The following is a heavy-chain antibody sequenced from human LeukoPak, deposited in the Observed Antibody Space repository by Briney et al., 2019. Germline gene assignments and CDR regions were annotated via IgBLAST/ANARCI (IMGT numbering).Heavy chain of an antibody. CDR3: PRGAADPY. CDR2: INPSSGST. D-gene: IGHD6-13*01. CDR1: VYTFTSYY. Sequence: ASVKVSCKASVYTFTSYYMHWARQAPGQGREWMGIINPSSGSTSYAQKFQGRVTMPRDTSTSTVYMELSSLRSEDTAVNYCPRGAADPYWGQGTLVTVSS. V-gene: IGHV1-46*01. J-gene: IGHJ4*02.